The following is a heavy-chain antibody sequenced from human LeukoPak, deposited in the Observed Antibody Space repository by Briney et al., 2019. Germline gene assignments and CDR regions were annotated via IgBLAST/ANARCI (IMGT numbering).Heavy chain of an antibody. CDR1: GFTFSIYW. CDR3: ARDGSIGPFDP. J-gene: IGHJ5*02. CDR2: IKQDGSEK. Sequence: PGGSLRLSCAASGFTFSIYWMSWVRQAPGKGLEGVANIKQDGSEKYYVDSVKGRFTISRDNAKNSLYLQMNSLRAEDTAVYYCARDGSIGPFDPWGQGTLVTVSS. V-gene: IGHV3-7*01. D-gene: IGHD3-10*01.